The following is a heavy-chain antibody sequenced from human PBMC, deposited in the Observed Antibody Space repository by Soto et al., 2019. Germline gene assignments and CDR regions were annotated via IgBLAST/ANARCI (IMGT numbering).Heavy chain of an antibody. V-gene: IGHV4-30-4*01. Sequence: SETLSLTCTVSGGSISSGDYYWSWIRQPPGKGLEWIGYIYYSGSTYYNPSLKSRVTISVDTSKNQFSLKLSSVTAADTAVYYCARAPSPYCSGGSCYSGYYYYYMDVWGKGTTVTVSS. CDR3: ARAPSPYCSGGSCYSGYYYYYMDV. D-gene: IGHD2-15*01. CDR2: IYYSGST. CDR1: GGSISSGDYY. J-gene: IGHJ6*03.